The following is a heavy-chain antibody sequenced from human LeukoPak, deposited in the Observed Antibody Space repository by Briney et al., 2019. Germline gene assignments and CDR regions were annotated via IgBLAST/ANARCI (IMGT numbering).Heavy chain of an antibody. CDR3: AKEPTSSIAVAADFDY. CDR2: ISGSGTST. Sequence: GGSLRLSCAAPGFTFSSCAMSWVRQAPGKGLEWVSAISGSGTSTYYADSVKGRFTISRDNSKNTLYLQMNSLRAEDTAVYYCAKEPTSSIAVAADFDYWGQGTLVTVSS. V-gene: IGHV3-23*01. CDR1: GFTFSSCA. J-gene: IGHJ4*02. D-gene: IGHD6-19*01.